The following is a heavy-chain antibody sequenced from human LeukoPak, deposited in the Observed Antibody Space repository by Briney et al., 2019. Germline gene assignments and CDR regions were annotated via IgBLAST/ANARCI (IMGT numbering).Heavy chain of an antibody. D-gene: IGHD3-22*01. CDR2: INTDGNTR. Sequence: PGGSLRPSCATSGFTFSTSWMHWVRQAPGKGLVWVSRINTDGNTRDYADSVKGRFTISRDNAKNTLYLQMNSLRAEDTVVYYCVRDMGYYDKVWGQGTLVTVSS. CDR1: GFTFSTSW. V-gene: IGHV3-74*01. CDR3: VRDMGYYDKV. J-gene: IGHJ4*02.